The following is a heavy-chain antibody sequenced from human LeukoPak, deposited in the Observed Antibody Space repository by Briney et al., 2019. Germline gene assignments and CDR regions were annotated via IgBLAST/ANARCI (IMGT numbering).Heavy chain of an antibody. CDR3: ARGPRYCSSTSCYYDAFDI. Sequence: SETLSLTCTVSGGSISSYYWSWIRQPAGKGLEWIGRIYTSGSTNYNPSLKSRVTMSVDTSKNQFSLKLSSVTAADTAVYYCARGPRYCSSTSCYYDAFDIWGQGTMVTVSS. D-gene: IGHD2-2*01. V-gene: IGHV4-4*07. J-gene: IGHJ3*02. CDR1: GGSISSYY. CDR2: IYTSGST.